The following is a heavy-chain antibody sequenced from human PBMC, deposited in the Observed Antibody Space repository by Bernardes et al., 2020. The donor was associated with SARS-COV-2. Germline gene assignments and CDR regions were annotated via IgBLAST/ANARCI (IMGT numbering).Heavy chain of an antibody. D-gene: IGHD3-22*01. Sequence: ASVKVSCKASGYTFTDYHMHWVRQVPGQGLEWMGWIYPPNGNTNYAQKLQGRVTMTTDTSTSTAYMELRSLRSDDTAVYYCARAPPYYYDSSGYYYIPTSFDYWGQGTLVTVSS. V-gene: IGHV1-18*04. CDR2: IYPPNGNT. CDR3: ARAPPYYYDSSGYYYIPTSFDY. CDR1: GYTFTDYH. J-gene: IGHJ4*02.